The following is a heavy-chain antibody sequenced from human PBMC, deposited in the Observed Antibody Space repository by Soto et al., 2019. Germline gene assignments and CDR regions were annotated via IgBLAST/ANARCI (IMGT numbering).Heavy chain of an antibody. D-gene: IGHD4-17*01. J-gene: IGHJ4*02. Sequence: QITLKESGPTLVKPTQTLTLTCTFSGFSLSASGVGVGWIRQPPGKALEWLALIYWDDDKRYSPSLKSRLTITKDTSKNQVVLSMTNMDPVDTATYYCPLVVTTVSARWGQGTLVTVSS. CDR2: IYWDDDK. V-gene: IGHV2-5*02. CDR1: GFSLSASGVG. CDR3: PLVVTTVSAR.